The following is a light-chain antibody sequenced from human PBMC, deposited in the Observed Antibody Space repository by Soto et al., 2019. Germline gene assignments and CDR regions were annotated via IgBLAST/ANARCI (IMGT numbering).Light chain of an antibody. V-gene: IGKV3-20*01. CDR2: GAS. CDR3: QQYGSSSYT. Sequence: EIVLTQSPGTLSLSPGERATLSCRASQSVSSSYLGWYQQKPGQAPRLLIYGASSRATGIPDRFSGSGSGTDFTLTISRLEPEDFAVCYCQQYGSSSYTFGQGTKREIK. J-gene: IGKJ2*01. CDR1: QSVSSSY.